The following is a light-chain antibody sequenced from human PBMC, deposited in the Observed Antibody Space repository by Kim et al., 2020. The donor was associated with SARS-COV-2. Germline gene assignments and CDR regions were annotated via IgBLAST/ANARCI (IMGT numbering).Light chain of an antibody. V-gene: IGLV7-46*01. CDR2: DTR. Sequence: PGGTVTLTCGSSTGDVTSGHYPYWIQQKPGQAPRTLIYDTRNKHSWTPARFSGSLLGGKAALTLSGAQSEDEADYYCLLTYIGRRVFGGGTQLTVL. CDR3: LLTYIGRRV. CDR1: TGDVTSGHY. J-gene: IGLJ3*02.